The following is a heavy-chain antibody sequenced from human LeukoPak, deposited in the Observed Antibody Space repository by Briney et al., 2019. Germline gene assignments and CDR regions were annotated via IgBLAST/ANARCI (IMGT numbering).Heavy chain of an antibody. J-gene: IGHJ5*02. CDR3: ARDRGGAEPYSWFDP. CDR2: ISAYNGNT. D-gene: IGHD2-21*01. Sequence: GASVKVSCKASGYTFTSYGISWVRQAPGQGLEWMGWISAYNGNTNYAQKLQGRVTMTTDTSTSTAYMELRSLRSDDTAVYYCARDRGGAEPYSWFDPWGQGTLVTVPS. CDR1: GYTFTSYG. V-gene: IGHV1-18*01.